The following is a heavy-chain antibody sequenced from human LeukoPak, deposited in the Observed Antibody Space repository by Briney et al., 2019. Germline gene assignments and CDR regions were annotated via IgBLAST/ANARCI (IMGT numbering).Heavy chain of an antibody. V-gene: IGHV3-30*03. D-gene: IGHD3-10*01. CDR1: GFTFSSYG. CDR2: ISHDGSDK. Sequence: GRSLRLSCEVAGFTFSSYGMHWVRQAPGKGLEWVAVISHDGSDKYYADSVKGRFTISRDNSKNTLYLQMNSLRAEDTAVYYCARAALVRGVDYFDSWGQGTLVTVSS. CDR3: ARAALVRGVDYFDS. J-gene: IGHJ4*02.